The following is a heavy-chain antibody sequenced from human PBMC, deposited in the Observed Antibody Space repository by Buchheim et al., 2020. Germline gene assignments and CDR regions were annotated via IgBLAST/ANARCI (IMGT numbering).Heavy chain of an antibody. D-gene: IGHD3-3*01. CDR3: AKDHHTYYDFWSGPNGSYFDY. CDR2: ISYDGSNK. Sequence: QVQLVESGGGVVQPGRSLRLSCAASGFTFSSYGMHWVRQAPGKGLEWVAVISYDGSNKYYADSVEGRFTISRDNSKNMLYLQMNSLRAEDTAVYYCAKDHHTYYDFWSGPNGSYFDYWGQGTL. V-gene: IGHV3-30*18. CDR1: GFTFSSYG. J-gene: IGHJ4*02.